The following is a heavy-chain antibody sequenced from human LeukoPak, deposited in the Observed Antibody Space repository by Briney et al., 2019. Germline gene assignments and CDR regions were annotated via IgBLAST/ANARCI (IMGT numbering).Heavy chain of an antibody. CDR1: GGSIGSSSSY. CDR3: ARHRSGWLQSSFDY. J-gene: IGHJ4*02. CDR2: IYYSGSS. V-gene: IGHV4-39*01. D-gene: IGHD5-24*01. Sequence: SETLSLTCTVSGGSIGSSSSYWGWIRQPPGKGLEWIGSIYYSGSSFDNPALKSRVTISVDTSKNQFSLKLSSVTAADTAVYYCARHRSGWLQSSFDYWGQGTLVTVSS.